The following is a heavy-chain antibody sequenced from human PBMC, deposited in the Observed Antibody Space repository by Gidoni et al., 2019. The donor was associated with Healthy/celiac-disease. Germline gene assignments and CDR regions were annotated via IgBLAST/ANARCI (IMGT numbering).Heavy chain of an antibody. V-gene: IGHV3-21*01. CDR1: GFTFSSYS. CDR2: ISSSSSYI. J-gene: IGHJ6*03. CDR3: ASHALWSGHYYMDV. D-gene: IGHD3-3*01. Sequence: EVQLVESGGGLVKPGGSLRLSCAASGFTFSSYSMNWVRQAPGKGLEWVSSISSSSSYIYYADSVKGRFTISRDNAKNSLYLQMNSLRAEDTAVYYWASHALWSGHYYMDVWGKGTTVTVSS.